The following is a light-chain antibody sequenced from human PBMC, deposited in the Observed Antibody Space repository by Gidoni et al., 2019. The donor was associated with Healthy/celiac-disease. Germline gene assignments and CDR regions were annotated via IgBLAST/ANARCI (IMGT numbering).Light chain of an antibody. CDR1: QSVLYSSNNKNY. Sequence: DIVMPQSPDSLAVSLGERATINCKSSQSVLYSSNNKNYLAWYQQKPGQPPKLLIYWASTRESGVPDRFSGSGSGTDFTLTISSLQAEDVAVYYCQKYYSTPFTFGPGTKVDIK. CDR2: WAS. J-gene: IGKJ3*01. V-gene: IGKV4-1*01. CDR3: QKYYSTPFT.